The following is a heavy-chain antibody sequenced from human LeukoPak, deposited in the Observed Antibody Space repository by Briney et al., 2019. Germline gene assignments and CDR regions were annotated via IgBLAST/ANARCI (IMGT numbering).Heavy chain of an antibody. CDR1: GGSFSGYY. CDR3: ASLTGYKFDY. Sequence: PSETLSLTCAVYGGSFSGYYWSWIRQPPGKGLEWIGEINHSGSTNYNPSLKSRVTISVDTSKNQFSLKLSSVTAADTAVYYCASLTGYKFDYWGQGTLVTVSS. D-gene: IGHD3-9*01. V-gene: IGHV4-34*01. CDR2: INHSGST. J-gene: IGHJ4*02.